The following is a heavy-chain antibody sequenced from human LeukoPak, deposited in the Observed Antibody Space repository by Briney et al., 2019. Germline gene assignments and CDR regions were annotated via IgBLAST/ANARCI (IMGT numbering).Heavy chain of an antibody. V-gene: IGHV4-34*01. Sequence: SETLSLTCAVYGGSFSGYYWSWIRQPPGKGLEWIGEINHSGSTNYNPSLKSRVTISVDTSKNQFSLKLSSVTAADTAVYYCARGSVVVPAAQKKRRNWFDPWGQGTLVTVS. J-gene: IGHJ5*02. CDR2: INHSGST. CDR1: GGSFSGYY. D-gene: IGHD2-2*01. CDR3: ARGSVVVPAAQKKRRNWFDP.